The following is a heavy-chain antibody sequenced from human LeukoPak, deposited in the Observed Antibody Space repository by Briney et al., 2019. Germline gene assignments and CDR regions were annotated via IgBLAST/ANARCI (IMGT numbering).Heavy chain of an antibody. CDR1: GYTFTSYD. J-gene: IGHJ4*02. D-gene: IGHD6-13*01. V-gene: IGHV1-8*01. CDR3: ARGASIAAAGIRAFGY. Sequence: ASVKVSCKASGYTFTSYDINWVRQATGQGLERMGWMNPNSGNTGYAQKFQGRVTMTRNTSISTAYMELSSLRSEDTAVYYCARGASIAAAGIRAFGYWGQGTLVTVSS. CDR2: MNPNSGNT.